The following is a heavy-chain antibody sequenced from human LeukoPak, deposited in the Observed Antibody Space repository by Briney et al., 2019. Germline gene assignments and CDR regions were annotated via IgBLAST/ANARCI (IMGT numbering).Heavy chain of an antibody. Sequence: GGSLRLSCAASGFTFSNYGMHWVRQAPGKGLEWVAVIWYDGSKKYYADAVKGRLTISRDNSKNMLYLDMNSLRAEDTAVYYCARDRAARYFDYWGQGTLVTVSS. CDR2: IWYDGSKK. CDR1: GFTFSNYG. CDR3: ARDRAARYFDY. V-gene: IGHV3-33*01. J-gene: IGHJ4*02.